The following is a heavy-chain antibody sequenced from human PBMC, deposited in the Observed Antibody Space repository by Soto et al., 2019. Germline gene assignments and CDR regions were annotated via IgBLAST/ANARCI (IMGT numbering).Heavy chain of an antibody. D-gene: IGHD6-25*01. CDR2: INHSGST. V-gene: IGHV4-34*01. CDR3: ARSCGSYYYYYMDV. J-gene: IGHJ6*03. CDR1: GGSFSGYY. Sequence: SETLSLTCAVYGGSFSGYYWSWIRQPPGKGLEWIGEINHSGSTNYNPSLKSRVTISVDTSKNQFSLKLSSVTATDTAVYYCARSCGSYYYYYMDVWGKGTTVTVSS.